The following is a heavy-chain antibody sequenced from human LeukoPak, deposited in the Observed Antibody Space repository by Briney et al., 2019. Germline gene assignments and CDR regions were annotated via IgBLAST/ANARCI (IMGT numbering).Heavy chain of an antibody. Sequence: SETLSLTCTVSGGSISSSIYYWGWIRQPPGKGLEWIGSIYYSGSTYYNSSLGSRVTISVDTSKNQFSLKLSSVTAADTAVYYCARDRLRLDYWGQGTLVTVSS. V-gene: IGHV4-39*07. CDR2: IYYSGST. J-gene: IGHJ4*02. CDR3: ARDRLRLDY. D-gene: IGHD5-12*01. CDR1: GGSISSSIYY.